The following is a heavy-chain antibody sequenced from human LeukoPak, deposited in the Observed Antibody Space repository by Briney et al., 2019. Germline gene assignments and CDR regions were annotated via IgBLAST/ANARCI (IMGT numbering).Heavy chain of an antibody. Sequence: GASVKVSCKVSGYTLTKLSMHWVRQAPGKGLEWMGGFDPEDGETIYAQKFQGRVTMTEDTSTDTAYMELSSLRSEDTAVYYCATDRGSVLRFLEWLSHWGQGTLVTVSS. D-gene: IGHD3-3*01. V-gene: IGHV1-24*01. CDR1: GYTLTKLS. CDR2: FDPEDGET. CDR3: ATDRGSVLRFLEWLSH. J-gene: IGHJ4*02.